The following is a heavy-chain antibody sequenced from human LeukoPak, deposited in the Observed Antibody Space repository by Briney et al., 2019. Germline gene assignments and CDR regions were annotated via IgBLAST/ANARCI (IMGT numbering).Heavy chain of an antibody. D-gene: IGHD3-22*01. V-gene: IGHV3-21*04. CDR3: AKDGASHYYDSSGYGNFDY. J-gene: IGHJ4*02. CDR2: ISASGTVR. CDR1: GFTFNTYS. Sequence: PGGSLRLSCAASGFTFNTYSMNWVRQAPGKGLEWISSISASGTVRKYADSVKGRFTISRDNIDNSLHLQMNSLRAEDTAVYYCAKDGASHYYDSSGYGNFDYWGQGTLVTVSS.